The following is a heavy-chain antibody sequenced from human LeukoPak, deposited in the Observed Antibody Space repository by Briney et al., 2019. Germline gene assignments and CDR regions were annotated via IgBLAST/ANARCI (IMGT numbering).Heavy chain of an antibody. D-gene: IGHD1-26*01. CDR2: TYYRSEWYN. V-gene: IGHV6-1*01. Sequence: SQTLSLTCAISGDSVSSNSAAWNWIRQPPSRGLEWLGRTYYRSEWYNDYAVSVKSRITINPDTSKNQFSLHLNSVTPEDTAVYYCARAGVGATRYYDYWGQGTLVTVSS. CDR1: GDSVSSNSAA. CDR3: ARAGVGATRYYDY. J-gene: IGHJ4*02.